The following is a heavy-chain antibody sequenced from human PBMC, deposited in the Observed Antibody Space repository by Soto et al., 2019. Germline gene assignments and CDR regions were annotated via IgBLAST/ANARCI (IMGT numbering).Heavy chain of an antibody. CDR3: TTDHIRITMIVVVNAY. CDR2: IKSKTDGGTT. Sequence: GGSLILSCAASGFTFSNAWMSWVRQAPGKGLEWVGRIKSKTDGGTTDYAAPVKGRFTISRDDSKNTLYLQMNSLKTEDTAVYYCTTDHIRITMIVVVNAYWGQGTLVTVSS. V-gene: IGHV3-15*01. CDR1: GFTFSNAW. J-gene: IGHJ4*02. D-gene: IGHD3-22*01.